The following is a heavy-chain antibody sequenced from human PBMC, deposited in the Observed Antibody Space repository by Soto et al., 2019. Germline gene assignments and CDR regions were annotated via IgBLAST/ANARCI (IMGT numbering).Heavy chain of an antibody. J-gene: IGHJ6*02. Sequence: ASGKVSCKASGYTFTGYYMHWVRQAPGQGLEWMGWINPNSGGTNYAQKFQGWVTMTRDTSISTAYMELSRLRSDDTAVYYCARGRRYCSGGSCYSDYYGMDVWGQGTTVTVSS. V-gene: IGHV1-2*04. CDR3: ARGRRYCSGGSCYSDYYGMDV. D-gene: IGHD2-15*01. CDR2: INPNSGGT. CDR1: GYTFTGYY.